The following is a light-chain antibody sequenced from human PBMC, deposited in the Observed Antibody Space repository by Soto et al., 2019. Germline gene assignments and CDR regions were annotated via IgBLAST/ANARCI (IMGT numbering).Light chain of an antibody. CDR2: DAS. V-gene: IGKV3-11*01. CDR3: QQRSNWPPVT. CDR1: QSVSSY. J-gene: IGKJ4*01. Sequence: EIVLTQSPATLSLSPGERATLSCRASQSVSSYLAWYQQKPGQAPRLLIYDASNRATGIPARFSGSGSGTXXXXXIXXLEXXXXXXXYCQQRSNWPPVTFGGGTKVEIK.